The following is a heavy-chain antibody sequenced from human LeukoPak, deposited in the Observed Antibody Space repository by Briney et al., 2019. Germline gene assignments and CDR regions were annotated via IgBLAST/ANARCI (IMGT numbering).Heavy chain of an antibody. Sequence: SGPTLVHPTQTLTLTCTFCGFSLSSSGVGVGWVRQPPGKALEWLALIYWNDDKRYSPSLKSRLTITKDTSKNQVVLTMTNMDPVDTATYYCAHLPKIQLWLGFDYWGQGTLVTVSS. CDR1: GFSLSSSGVG. V-gene: IGHV2-5*01. CDR2: IYWNDDK. D-gene: IGHD5-18*01. J-gene: IGHJ4*02. CDR3: AHLPKIQLWLGFDY.